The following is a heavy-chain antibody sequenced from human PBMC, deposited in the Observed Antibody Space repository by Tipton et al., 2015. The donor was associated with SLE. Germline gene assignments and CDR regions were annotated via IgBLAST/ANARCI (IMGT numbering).Heavy chain of an antibody. CDR1: GFTFSSYA. CDR2: ISYDGSNK. CDR3: AAALLWSREAPGY. Sequence: SLRLSCAASGFTFSSYAMHWVRQAPGKGLEWVAVISYDGSNKYYADSVKGRFTISRDNSKNTLYLQMNSLRAEDTAVYYCAAALLWSREAPGYWGQGTLVTVSS. V-gene: IGHV3-30*04. J-gene: IGHJ4*02. D-gene: IGHD3-10*01.